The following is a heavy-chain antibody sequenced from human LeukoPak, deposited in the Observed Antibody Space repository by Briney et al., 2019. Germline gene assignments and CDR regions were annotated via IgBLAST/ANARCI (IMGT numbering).Heavy chain of an antibody. CDR2: ISYDGSNK. D-gene: IGHD4-17*01. J-gene: IGHJ4*02. CDR1: GFTFSSYA. V-gene: IGHV3-30*01. Sequence: GGSLRLSCAASGFTFSSYAMHWVRQAPGKGLEWVAVISYDGSNKYYADSVKGRFTISRDNSKNTLYLQMNSLRDEDTAVYYCARDRYGWGQGTLVTVSS. CDR3: ARDRYG.